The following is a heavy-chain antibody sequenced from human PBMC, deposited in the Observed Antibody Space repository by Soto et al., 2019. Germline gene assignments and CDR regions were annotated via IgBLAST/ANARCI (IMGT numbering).Heavy chain of an antibody. D-gene: IGHD1-1*01. J-gene: IGHJ5*02. CDR1: TDSSSFTNSY. V-gene: IGHV4-4*07. CDR3: VRDGTKTLRDWFDP. CDR2: IYATGTT. Sequence: PSETLSLTCTVSTDSSSFTNSYWGWIRKSAGKGLEWIGRIYATGTTDYNPSLKSRVMMSVDTSKKQFSLKLRSVTAADTAVYYCVRDGTKTLRDWFDPWGQGISVTVSS.